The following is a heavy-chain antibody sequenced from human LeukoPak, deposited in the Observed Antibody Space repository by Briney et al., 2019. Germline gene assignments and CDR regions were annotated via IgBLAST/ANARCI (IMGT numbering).Heavy chain of an antibody. J-gene: IGHJ4*02. V-gene: IGHV4-34*01. CDR1: GGSFSGYY. CDR3: ARFLGSSWYKFFDY. D-gene: IGHD6-13*01. CDR2: INHSGST. Sequence: SETLSLTCAVYGGSFSGYYWSWIRQPPGKGLEWIGEINHSGSTNYNPSLKSRVTISVDTSKNQFSLKLSSVTAADTAVYYCARFLGSSWYKFFDYWGQGTLVTVSS.